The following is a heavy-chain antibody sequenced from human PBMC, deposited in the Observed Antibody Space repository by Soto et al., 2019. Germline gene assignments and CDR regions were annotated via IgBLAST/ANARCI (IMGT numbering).Heavy chain of an antibody. J-gene: IGHJ5*02. D-gene: IGHD4-17*01. V-gene: IGHV4-4*07. CDR1: GGSISSYY. CDR2: IYTSGST. CDR3: ARDKTTVTTNWFDP. Sequence: QVQLQESGPGLVKPSETLSHTCTVSGGSISSYYWSWIRQPAGKGLEWIGRIYTSGSTNYNPSLKSRVTMSVDTSKNQFSLKLSSVTAADTAVYYCARDKTTVTTNWFDPWGQGTLVTVSS.